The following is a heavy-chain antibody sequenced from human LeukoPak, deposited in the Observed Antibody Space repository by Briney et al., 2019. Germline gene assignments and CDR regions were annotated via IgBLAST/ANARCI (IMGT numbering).Heavy chain of an antibody. CDR2: INPSGGST. D-gene: IGHD4-11*01. Sequence: ASVKVSCKASGYTFTSYGISWVRQASGQGLEWMGIINPSGGSTSYAQKFQGRVTMTRDMSTSTVYMELSSLRSEDTAVYYCAYSNYSNYYYYYYYMDVWGKGTTVTVSS. J-gene: IGHJ6*03. CDR3: AYSNYSNYYYYYYYMDV. CDR1: GYTFTSYG. V-gene: IGHV1-46*01.